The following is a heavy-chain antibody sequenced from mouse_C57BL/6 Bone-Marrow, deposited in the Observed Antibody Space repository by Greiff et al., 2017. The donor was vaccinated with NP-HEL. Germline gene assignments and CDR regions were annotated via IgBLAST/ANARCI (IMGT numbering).Heavy chain of an antibody. J-gene: IGHJ3*01. CDR1: GYTFTSYW. D-gene: IGHD2-2*01. Sequence: VKLQQPGAELVRPGTSVKLSCKASGYTFTSYWMHWVKQRPGQGLERIGVIDPSDSYTNYNQKFKGKATLTVDTSSSTAYMQLSSLTSEDSAVYYCARVSTMVKWVAYWGQGTLVTVSA. CDR3: ARVSTMVKWVAY. V-gene: IGHV1-59*01. CDR2: IDPSDSYT.